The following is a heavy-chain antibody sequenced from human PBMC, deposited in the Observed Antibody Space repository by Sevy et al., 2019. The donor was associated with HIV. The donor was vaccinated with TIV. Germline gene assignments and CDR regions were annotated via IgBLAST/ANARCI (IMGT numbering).Heavy chain of an antibody. V-gene: IGHV3-48*02. Sequence: GGSLRLSCAVSGFTFNTYNMNWVRQAPGKGLEWVSYISYTSTTIYYADSVRGRFTISRDNAKNTLYLQMNSLRDEDTAVYYCAISGATARFCYFFFAMVFWGQGISVTVSS. CDR3: AISGATARFCYFFFAMVF. CDR1: GFTFNTYN. D-gene: IGHD2-8*02. J-gene: IGHJ6*02. CDR2: ISYTSTTI.